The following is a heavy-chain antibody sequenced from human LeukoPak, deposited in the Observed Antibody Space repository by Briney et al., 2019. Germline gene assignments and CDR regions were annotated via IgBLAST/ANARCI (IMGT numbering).Heavy chain of an antibody. CDR3: ASGELLFDAFDI. D-gene: IGHD1-26*01. J-gene: IGHJ3*02. Sequence: PGGSLRLSCAASGFTFSSYAMSWVRQAPGKGLEWVSAISGSGGSTYYADSAKGRFTISRDNSKNTLYLQMNSLRAEDTAVYYCASGELLFDAFDIWGQGAMVAVSS. CDR1: GFTFSSYA. CDR2: ISGSGGST. V-gene: IGHV3-23*01.